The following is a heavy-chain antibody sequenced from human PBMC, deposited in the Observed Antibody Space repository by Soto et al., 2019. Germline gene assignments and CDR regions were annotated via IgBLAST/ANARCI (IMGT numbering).Heavy chain of an antibody. CDR1: GGTFNSFG. J-gene: IGHJ4*02. Sequence: QVHVVQSGAEVKKPGSSVKVTCKAFGGTFNSFGITWVRQAPGQGLGWRGGIIPVCGTTKYAQKFRDRVTLVADGSTSTSYMELSSLTSDDTAVYYCAIEVWGRGGYYLDSWGQGTLVTVSS. CDR3: AIEVWGRGGYYLDS. D-gene: IGHD7-27*01. V-gene: IGHV1-69*01. CDR2: IIPVCGTT.